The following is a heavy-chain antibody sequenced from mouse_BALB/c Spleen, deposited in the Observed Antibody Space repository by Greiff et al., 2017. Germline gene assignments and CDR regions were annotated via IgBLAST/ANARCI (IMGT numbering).Heavy chain of an antibody. J-gene: IGHJ4*01. CDR1: GFSLTSYG. V-gene: IGHV2-2*02. D-gene: IGHD2-4*01. CDR2: IWSGGST. Sequence: VKLMESGPGLVQPSQSLSITCTVSGFSLTSYGVHWVRQSPGKGLEWLGVIWSGGSTDYNAAFISRLSISKDNSKSQVFFKMNSLQANDTAIYYCARKGLRRRGYAMDYWGQGTSVTVSS. CDR3: ARKGLRRRGYAMDY.